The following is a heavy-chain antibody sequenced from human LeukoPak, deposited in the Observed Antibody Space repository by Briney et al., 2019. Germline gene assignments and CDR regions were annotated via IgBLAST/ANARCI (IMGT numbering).Heavy chain of an antibody. CDR2: ISYDGINK. J-gene: IGHJ5*02. Sequence: GGSLRLSCAASGFTFSSYGMHWVRQAPGKGLEWVAGISYDGINKYYADSVKGRFTISRDNSKNTLYLQMNSLRAEDTAVYYCAKSGRWLQLIPNWFDPWGQGTLVTVSS. V-gene: IGHV3-30*18. D-gene: IGHD5-24*01. CDR1: GFTFSSYG. CDR3: AKSGRWLQLIPNWFDP.